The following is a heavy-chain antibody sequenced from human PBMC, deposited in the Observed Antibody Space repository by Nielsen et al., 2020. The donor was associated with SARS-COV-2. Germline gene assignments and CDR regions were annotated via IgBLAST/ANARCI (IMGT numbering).Heavy chain of an antibody. Sequence: GESLKISCAASGFTFSSYWMSWVRQAPGKGLEWVANIKQDGSEKYYVDSVKGRFTISRDNAKNSLYLQMNSLRAEDTAVYYCARDLAVASTRDYWGQGTLVTVSS. CDR2: IKQDGSEK. D-gene: IGHD6-19*01. CDR1: GFTFSSYW. CDR3: ARDLAVASTRDY. V-gene: IGHV3-7*01. J-gene: IGHJ4*02.